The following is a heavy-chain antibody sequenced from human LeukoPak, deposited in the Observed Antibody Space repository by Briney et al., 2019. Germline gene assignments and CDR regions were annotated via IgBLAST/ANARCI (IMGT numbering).Heavy chain of an antibody. CDR2: MNPNSGNT. V-gene: IGHV1-8*01. CDR3: AREYSSSSARSHYYYYYMGV. CDR1: GYTFTSYD. J-gene: IGHJ6*03. D-gene: IGHD6-6*01. Sequence: EASVKVSCKASGYTFTSYDINWVRQATGQGLEWMGWMNPNSGNTGYAQKFQGRVTMTRNTSISTAYMELSSLRSEDTAVYYCAREYSSSSARSHYYYYYMGVWGKGTTVTVSS.